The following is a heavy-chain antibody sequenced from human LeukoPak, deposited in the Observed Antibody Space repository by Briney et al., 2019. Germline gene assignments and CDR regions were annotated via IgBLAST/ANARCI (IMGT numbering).Heavy chain of an antibody. CDR2: IYYSGTT. CDR3: ARGRDGFLY. J-gene: IGHJ4*02. Sequence: SETLSLTCTVSGGSISTGGYYWSWVRQHPGKGLEWIGYIYYSGTTYYNPSLKSRLTISVDTSKNQFSLKLISVTAADTAVYYCARGRDGFLYWGQGTLVTVSS. V-gene: IGHV4-31*03. CDR1: GGSISTGGYY. D-gene: IGHD5-24*01.